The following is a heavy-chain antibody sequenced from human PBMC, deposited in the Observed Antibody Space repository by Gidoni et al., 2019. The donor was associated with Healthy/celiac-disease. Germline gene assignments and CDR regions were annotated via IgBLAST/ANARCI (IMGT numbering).Heavy chain of an antibody. V-gene: IGHV4-39*01. CDR1: GGSISSSSYY. J-gene: IGHJ5*02. Sequence: QLQLQESGPGLVKPSETLSLTCTVSGGSISSSSYYWGWIRQPPGKGLEWIGSIYYSGSTYYNPSLKSRVTISVDTSKNQFSLKLSSVTAADTAVYYCATYVDYGDYADWFDPWGQGTLVTVSS. CDR2: IYYSGST. D-gene: IGHD4-17*01. CDR3: ATYVDYGDYADWFDP.